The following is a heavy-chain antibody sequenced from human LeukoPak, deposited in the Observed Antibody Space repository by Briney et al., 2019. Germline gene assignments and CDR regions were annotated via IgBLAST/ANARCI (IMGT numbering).Heavy chain of an antibody. CDR3: ARGGYGSLTLDY. D-gene: IGHD3-10*01. J-gene: IGHJ4*02. CDR1: GGSISTYY. V-gene: IGHV4-59*01. Sequence: SETLSLTCTVSGGSISTYYWSWIRQPPGKGLEWIGYIYYSGTTKYNSSLKSRVTISVDTSKNQFSLKLSSVTAADTAVYYCARGGYGSLTLDYWGQGTLVTVSS. CDR2: IYYSGTT.